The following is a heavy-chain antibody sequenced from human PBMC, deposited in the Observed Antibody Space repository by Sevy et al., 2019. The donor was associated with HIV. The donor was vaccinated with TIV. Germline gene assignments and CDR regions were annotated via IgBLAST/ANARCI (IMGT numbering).Heavy chain of an antibody. J-gene: IGHJ4*02. CDR3: ARDHAGSVEFYFDH. CDR2: TATDTGDT. Sequence: ASVKVSCKASGYTFNRHGLHWVRQAPAQGLEWMGWTATDTGDTRYSQKFQGRLPITTDTSASTLYMELSSLTSEDTAVYYCARDHAGSVEFYFDHWGQGTLVTVSS. V-gene: IGHV1-3*04. CDR1: GYTFNRHG.